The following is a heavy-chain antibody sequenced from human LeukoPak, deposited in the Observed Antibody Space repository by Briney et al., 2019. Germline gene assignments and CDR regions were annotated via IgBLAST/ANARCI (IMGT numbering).Heavy chain of an antibody. CDR2: IKSKTDGGTT. CDR1: GFTFSSYW. J-gene: IGHJ3*02. V-gene: IGHV3-15*01. CDR3: TTAYYDILTGYEHDAFDI. D-gene: IGHD3-9*01. Sequence: GGSLRLSCAASGFTFSSYWMSWVRQAPGKGLEWVGRIKSKTDGGTTDYAAPVKGRFTISRDDSKNTPYLQMNSLKTEDTAVYYCTTAYYDILTGYEHDAFDIWGQGTMVTVSS.